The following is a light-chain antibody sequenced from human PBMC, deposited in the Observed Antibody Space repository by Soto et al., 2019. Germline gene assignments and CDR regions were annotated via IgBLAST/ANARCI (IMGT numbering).Light chain of an antibody. J-gene: IGKJ1*01. V-gene: IGKV3-20*01. CDR3: QQYGSSREVT. CDR2: GAS. Sequence: ETVLTQSPGTLCLSPGERATLSCRASQSVSSNYLAWYQQKPGQAPRLLIYGASNRATDIPDRFSGSGSGTDFTVTNSRLETEDFAVYYCQQYGSSREVTFGQGTKVEIK. CDR1: QSVSSNY.